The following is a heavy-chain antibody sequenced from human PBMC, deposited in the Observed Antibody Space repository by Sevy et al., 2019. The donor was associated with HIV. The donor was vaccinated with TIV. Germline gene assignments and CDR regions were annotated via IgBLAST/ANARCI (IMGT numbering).Heavy chain of an antibody. CDR3: ARDALRTTTTPKGVYYYYYGMDV. V-gene: IGHV3-74*01. J-gene: IGHJ6*02. Sequence: GGSLRLSCAASGFTFSSYWMHWVRQAPGKGLVWVSRINSDGSSTSYADSGKGRFTISRDNAKNTLYLQMNSLRAEDTAVYYCARDALRTTTTPKGVYYYYYGMDVWGQGTTVTVSS. D-gene: IGHD1-26*01. CDR1: GFTFSSYW. CDR2: INSDGSST.